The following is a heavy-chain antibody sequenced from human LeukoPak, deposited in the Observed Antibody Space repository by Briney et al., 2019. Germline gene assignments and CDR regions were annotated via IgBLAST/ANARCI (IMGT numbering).Heavy chain of an antibody. Sequence: PSETLSLTCSVSGGSITSCYWSWIRQPPGKGLEWIGYSYYSGSTSSNPSLKSRVTISVDASKNQFSLKLSSVTAADTAVYYCARGVTAIQILDYWGQGTLVTVSS. CDR1: GGSITSCY. CDR2: SYYSGST. V-gene: IGHV4-59*01. CDR3: ARGVTAIQILDY. D-gene: IGHD2-21*02. J-gene: IGHJ4*02.